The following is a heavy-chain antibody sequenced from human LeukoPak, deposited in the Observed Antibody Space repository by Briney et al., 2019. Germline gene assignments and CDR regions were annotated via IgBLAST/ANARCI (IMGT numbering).Heavy chain of an antibody. Sequence: ASVKVSCKASGYTFTSYEINWVRQATGQGLEWMGWMNPNSGNTGYAQKFQGKVTITRNTSISTAYMELSSLRSEDTAVYYCTRGGSSRGYDYWGQGTLVTVSS. J-gene: IGHJ4*02. V-gene: IGHV1-8*03. CDR3: TRGGSSRGYDY. D-gene: IGHD3-22*01. CDR1: GYTFTSYE. CDR2: MNPNSGNT.